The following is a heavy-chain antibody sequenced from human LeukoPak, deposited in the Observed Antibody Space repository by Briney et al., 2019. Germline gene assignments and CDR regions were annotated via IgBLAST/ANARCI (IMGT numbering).Heavy chain of an antibody. CDR3: ARGDYDYVWGSYRMYYFDY. D-gene: IGHD3-16*02. J-gene: IGHJ4*02. CDR2: INHSGST. V-gene: IGHV4-34*01. CDR1: GGSFSGYY. Sequence: SETLSPTCAVYGGSFSGYYWSWIRQPPGKGLEWIGEINHSGSTNYNPSLKSRVTISVDTSKNQFSLKLSSVTAADTAVYYCARGDYDYVWGSYRMYYFDYWGQGTLVTVSS.